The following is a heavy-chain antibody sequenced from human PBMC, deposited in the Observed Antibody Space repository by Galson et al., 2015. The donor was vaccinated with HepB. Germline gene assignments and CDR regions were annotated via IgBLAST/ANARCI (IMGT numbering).Heavy chain of an antibody. CDR3: ARSPAGAAYFDF. CDR1: GFSFRTYS. J-gene: IGHJ4*02. Sequence: SLRLSCAASGFSFRTYSMNWVRQAPGKGLECVAIRDSVKGRFTISRDNSKNTLYLQMKGLRDVDTAIYYCARSPAGAAYFDFWGQGTLVTVST. CDR2: R. V-gene: IGHV3-33*08. D-gene: IGHD1-14*01.